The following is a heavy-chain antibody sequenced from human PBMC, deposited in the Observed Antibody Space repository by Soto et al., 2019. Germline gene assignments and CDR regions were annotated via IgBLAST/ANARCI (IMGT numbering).Heavy chain of an antibody. V-gene: IGHV3-9*02. J-gene: IGHJ4*02. CDR1: GFIADDYA. D-gene: IGHD3-16*01. Sequence: EVQLVESGGGLVQPGRSLRLSCVASGFIADDYAMHWVRQAPGKGLEWVSGISSNSATINYADSVKGRFTISRDNAKHCLFLQMKSLRPEDTAFYYCAGGMNWGGMTTIHYFDSWGQGTLVTVSS. CDR2: ISSNSATI. CDR3: AGGMNWGGMTTIHYFDS.